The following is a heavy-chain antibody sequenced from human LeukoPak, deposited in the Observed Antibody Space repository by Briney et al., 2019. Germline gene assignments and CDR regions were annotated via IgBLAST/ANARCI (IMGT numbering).Heavy chain of an antibody. CDR3: ARVKEGYSSRAPWFDP. D-gene: IGHD6-13*01. J-gene: IGHJ5*02. CDR2: MNPNSGNT. CDR1: GYTFTSYD. V-gene: IGHV1-8*01. Sequence: ALEKVSCKASGYTFTSYDINWVRQATVQGLEWMGWMNPNSGNTGYAQKFQGRVTMTRNTSISTAYMELSSLRSEDTAVYYCARVKEGYSSRAPWFDPWGQGTLVTVSS.